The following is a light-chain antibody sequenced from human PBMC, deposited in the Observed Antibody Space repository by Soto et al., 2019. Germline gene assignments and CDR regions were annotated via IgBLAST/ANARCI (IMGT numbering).Light chain of an antibody. CDR1: QTIYQA. V-gene: IGKV1-39*01. Sequence: DIQMTQSPSSLSASVGDIVTITCRASQTIYQALNWYHQKPGKAPRLLISSATALQRGVPSRFSGSGYGAEFTLIISSLLPEDFGTYYCQQSFTSIFTFGPGTKVDV. CDR3: QQSFTSIFT. CDR2: SAT. J-gene: IGKJ3*01.